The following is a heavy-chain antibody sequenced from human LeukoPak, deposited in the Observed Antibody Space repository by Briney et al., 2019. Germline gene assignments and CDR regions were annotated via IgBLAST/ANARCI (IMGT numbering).Heavy chain of an antibody. D-gene: IGHD3-10*01. Sequence: GGSLRLSCAASGFTFSSYWMHWVRQAPGKGLVWVSRINSDGSSTSYADSVKGRFTISRDNAKNTLYLQMNSLRAEDTAVYYCARGRTTMVRGVIIKKNYYYYYMDVWGKGTTVTVSS. CDR1: GFTFSSYW. CDR2: INSDGSST. J-gene: IGHJ6*03. CDR3: ARGRTTMVRGVIIKKNYYYYYMDV. V-gene: IGHV3-74*01.